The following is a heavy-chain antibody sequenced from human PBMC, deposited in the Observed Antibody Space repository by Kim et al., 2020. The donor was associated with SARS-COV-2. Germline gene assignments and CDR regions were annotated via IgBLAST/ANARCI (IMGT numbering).Heavy chain of an antibody. CDR3: AKTLLFTVTRYGYFDY. Sequence: GGSLRLSCAASGFTFSSYAMSWVRQAPGKGLEWVSAISGSGGSTYYADSVKGRFTISRDNSKNTLYLQMNSLRAEDTAVYYCAKTLLFTVTRYGYFDYWGQGTLVTVSS. V-gene: IGHV3-23*01. CDR1: GFTFSSYA. CDR2: ISGSGGST. D-gene: IGHD4-17*01. J-gene: IGHJ4*02.